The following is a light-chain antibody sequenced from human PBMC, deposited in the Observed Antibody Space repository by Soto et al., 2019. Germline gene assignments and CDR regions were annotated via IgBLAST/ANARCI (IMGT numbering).Light chain of an antibody. CDR2: EGN. J-gene: IGLJ3*02. CDR3: CSYGNINSSV. V-gene: IGLV2-23*01. CDR1: SSDVLSYDA. Sequence: QSALTQPASVSGSPGQSITISCTGASSDVLSYDAVSWYQHQPGTAPKLIIYEGNKRPSGVANRFSGPRSGNMASLTISGLQDEDEAYYYCCSYGNINSSVFGGGTKLTVL.